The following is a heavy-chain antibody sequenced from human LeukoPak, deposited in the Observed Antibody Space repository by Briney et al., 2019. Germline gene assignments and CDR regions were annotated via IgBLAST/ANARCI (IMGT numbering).Heavy chain of an antibody. CDR3: ARHSFEYSSSPPFDY. CDR1: GFTFSSYW. Sequence: GGSLRLSCAASGFTFSSYWMSWVRQAPGKGLEWVANIKQDGSEKYYVDSVKGRFTISRDNAKNSLYLQMNSLRAEDTAVYYCARHSFEYSSSPPFDYWGQGTLVTVSS. J-gene: IGHJ4*02. D-gene: IGHD6-6*01. V-gene: IGHV3-7*01. CDR2: IKQDGSEK.